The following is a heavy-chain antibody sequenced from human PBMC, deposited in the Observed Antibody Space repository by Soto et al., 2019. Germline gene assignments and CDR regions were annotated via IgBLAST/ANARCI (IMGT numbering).Heavy chain of an antibody. CDR1: GGSISSYY. Sequence: SETLSLTCTVSGGSISSYYWSWIRQPAGKGLEWIGRIYTSGSTNYNPSLKSRVTMSVDTSKNQFSLKLSSVTAADTAVYYCAGGSYVWGSQALDYWGQGALVTVSS. CDR3: AGGSYVWGSQALDY. CDR2: IYTSGST. J-gene: IGHJ4*02. D-gene: IGHD3-16*01. V-gene: IGHV4-4*07.